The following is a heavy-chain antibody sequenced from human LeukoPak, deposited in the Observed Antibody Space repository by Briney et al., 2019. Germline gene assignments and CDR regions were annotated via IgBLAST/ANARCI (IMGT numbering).Heavy chain of an antibody. J-gene: IGHJ4*02. CDR1: GGSFSGYY. V-gene: IGHV4-34*01. D-gene: IGHD3-22*01. CDR2: INHSGST. Sequence: SETLSLTCAVYGGSFSGYYWSWIRQPPGKGLEWIGEINHSGSTNYNPSLKSRVTISVDTSKNQFSLKLSSVTAADTAVYYCARGPHTGVNYYDSSGYYYWGEGTLVTVSS. CDR3: ARGPHTGVNYYDSSGYYY.